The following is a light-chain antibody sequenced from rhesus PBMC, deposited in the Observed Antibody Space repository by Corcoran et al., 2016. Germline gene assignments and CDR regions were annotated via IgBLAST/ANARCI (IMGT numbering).Light chain of an antibody. CDR3: QQWNSMPPT. Sequence: EIVLTQSPTSMTVSQGERVTISCTASSRVRTSYLHWYQQKPGFPPRLLVYRTSSLASGFPDRFSVSGSGTYVTLPISSGEAEDSANYYCQQWNSMPPTFGQGTKVEIK. V-gene: IGKV3S9*01. J-gene: IGKJ1*01. CDR2: RTS. CDR1: SRVRTSY.